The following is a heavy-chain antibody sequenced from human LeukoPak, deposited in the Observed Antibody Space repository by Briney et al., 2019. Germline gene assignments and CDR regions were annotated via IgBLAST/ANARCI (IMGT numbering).Heavy chain of an antibody. V-gene: IGHV1-69*05. J-gene: IGHJ5*02. CDR1: GGTFSSYA. D-gene: IGHD1-26*01. CDR2: IIPIFGTA. CDR3: ARVIVGAPFGEFDP. Sequence: ASVKVSCTASGGTFSSYAISWVRQAPGQGLEWMGGIIPIFGTANYAQKFQGRVTITTDESTSTAYMELSSLRSEDTAVYYCARVIVGAPFGEFDPWGQGTLVTVSS.